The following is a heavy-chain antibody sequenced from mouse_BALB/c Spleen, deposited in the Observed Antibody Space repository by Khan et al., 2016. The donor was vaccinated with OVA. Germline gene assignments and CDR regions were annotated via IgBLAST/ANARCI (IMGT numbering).Heavy chain of an antibody. J-gene: IGHJ2*01. D-gene: IGHD1-1*01. CDR3: ARRGLRWDFDY. CDR2: INPSTGYT. CDR1: GYTFTNYW. V-gene: IGHV1-7*01. Sequence: QVQLKESGAELAKPGASVKMSCKASGYTFTNYWILWVKQRPGQGLEWIGYINPSTGYTEYNQNFKDKATLTADKSSSTAYVQLSSLTSEDSAVYYCARRGLRWDFDYWGQGTTLTVSS.